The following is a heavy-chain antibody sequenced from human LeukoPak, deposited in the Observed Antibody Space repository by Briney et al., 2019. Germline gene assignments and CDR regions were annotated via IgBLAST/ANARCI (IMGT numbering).Heavy chain of an antibody. CDR2: INYNGNNK. CDR3: ARDRDTRSYYILY. V-gene: IGHV3-30*02. CDR1: GFSFSSYG. Sequence: GGSLRLSCAASGFSFSSYGIRWVRQAPGKGLEWVAFINYNGNNKYYADSVKGRFTISRDNSKNTVYLEMNSLRDGDTAVYYCARDRDTRSYYILYWGQGTLVTVSS. D-gene: IGHD3-10*01. J-gene: IGHJ4*02.